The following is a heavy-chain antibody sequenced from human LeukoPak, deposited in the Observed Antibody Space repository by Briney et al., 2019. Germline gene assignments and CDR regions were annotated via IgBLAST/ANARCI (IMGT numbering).Heavy chain of an antibody. V-gene: IGHV3-23*01. CDR1: GFTFSNYP. D-gene: IGHD3-3*01. J-gene: IGHJ4*02. CDR2: ISESGDVT. CDR3: AKGDFWSGYYRSVGFDY. Sequence: PGGSLRLSCEASGFTFSNYPMSWVRQAPGRGLEWVSVISESGDVTHYADAMKGRFTISRDNAKNTLNLQMNSLRAEDTAVYYCAKGDFWSGYYRSVGFDYWGQGTLVTVSS.